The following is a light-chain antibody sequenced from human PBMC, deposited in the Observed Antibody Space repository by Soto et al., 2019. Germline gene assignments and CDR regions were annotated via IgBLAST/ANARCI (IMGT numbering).Light chain of an antibody. CDR3: QQYDTAPLT. V-gene: IGKV3-20*01. Sequence: EAVLTQSPGTLSLSPGERATLSCRASQSVSSNYLAWYQQKPGRAPRLLIFGAFFRATGIPDRFSGSASGTDFTLTISGLEPEDFAVYYCQQYDTAPLTFGGGTRVEI. J-gene: IGKJ4*01. CDR1: QSVSSNY. CDR2: GAF.